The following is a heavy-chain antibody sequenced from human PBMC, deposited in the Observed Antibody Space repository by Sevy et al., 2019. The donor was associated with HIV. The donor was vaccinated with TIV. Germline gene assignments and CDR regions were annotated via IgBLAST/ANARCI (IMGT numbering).Heavy chain of an antibody. Sequence: SETLSLTCTVSGGSISSSSYYWGWIRQPPGKGLEWIGSIYYSGSTYYNPSLKSRVTISVDTSKNQFSLKLSSVTAADTAVYYWARHVEGYSYGRPGRYYFDYWGQGTLVTVSS. D-gene: IGHD5-18*01. CDR3: ARHVEGYSYGRPGRYYFDY. CDR2: IYYSGST. CDR1: GGSISSSSYY. V-gene: IGHV4-39*01. J-gene: IGHJ4*02.